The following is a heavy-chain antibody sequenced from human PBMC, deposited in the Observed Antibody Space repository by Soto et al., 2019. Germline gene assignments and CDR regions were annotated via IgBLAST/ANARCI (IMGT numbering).Heavy chain of an antibody. Sequence: SETLSLTCTVSGGSISSYYWSWIRQPPGKGLEWIGYIYYSGSTNYNPSLKSRVTISVDTSKNQFSLKLSSVTAADTAVYYCARGADGTAMANFDYWGQGTLVTVSS. CDR1: GGSISSYY. D-gene: IGHD5-18*01. V-gene: IGHV4-59*01. CDR3: ARGADGTAMANFDY. CDR2: IYYSGST. J-gene: IGHJ4*02.